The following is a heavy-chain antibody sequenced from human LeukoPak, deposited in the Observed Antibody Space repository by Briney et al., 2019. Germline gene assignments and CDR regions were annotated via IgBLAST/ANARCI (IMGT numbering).Heavy chain of an antibody. CDR3: ARDSRGWTHDY. Sequence: PGGSLRLSCAGSGFTFDSYSMNWVRQAPGKELMWVSRVNSDGTITNYADSLKGRFTISRDNAKNTLYLQMNSLRAEDTAVYYCARDSRGWTHDYWGQGTLVTVSS. D-gene: IGHD3-10*01. CDR1: GFTFDSYS. V-gene: IGHV3-74*01. J-gene: IGHJ4*02. CDR2: VNSDGTIT.